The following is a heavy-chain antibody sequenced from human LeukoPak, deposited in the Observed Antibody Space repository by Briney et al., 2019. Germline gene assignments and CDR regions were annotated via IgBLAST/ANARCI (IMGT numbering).Heavy chain of an antibody. CDR3: PREAPHTTVPEGMDV. Sequence: SETLSLTCTVSGGSISHYYWSWIRQSPGKVLDWIGYIYYSVTTNYNPSLKSRVTISVDTSMNQFSLQLRSVTAADTAVYYCPREAPHTTVPEGMDVCGQRTTAIVPS. D-gene: IGHD4-17*01. CDR2: IYYSVTT. CDR1: GGSISHYY. V-gene: IGHV4-59*01. J-gene: IGHJ6*02.